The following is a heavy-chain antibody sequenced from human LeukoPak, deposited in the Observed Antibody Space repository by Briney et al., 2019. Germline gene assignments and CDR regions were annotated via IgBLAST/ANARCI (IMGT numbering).Heavy chain of an antibody. Sequence: GGSLRLSCAASGFTFSSYWMSWVRQAPGKGLEWVANIKQDGSEKYYVGSVKGRFTISRDNAKNSLYLQMNSLRAEDTAVYYCAREEGKKYQLLYIDDYWGQGTLVTVSS. D-gene: IGHD2-2*02. CDR1: GFTFSSYW. J-gene: IGHJ4*02. CDR2: IKQDGSEK. CDR3: AREEGKKYQLLYIDDY. V-gene: IGHV3-7*01.